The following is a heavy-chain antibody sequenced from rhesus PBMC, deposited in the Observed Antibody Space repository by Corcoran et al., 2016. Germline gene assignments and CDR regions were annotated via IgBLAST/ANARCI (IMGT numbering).Heavy chain of an antibody. Sequence: QVTLKESGPALVKPTQTLTLTCTFSGFSLTTSGLGVGWMRQPPGKALEWLALIYWDDDKRYSTSLKSRLTISKDTSKNQVVLTMTNMDPVDTATYYCARYNWNYGYFDYWGQGVLVTVSS. J-gene: IGHJ4*01. CDR3: ARYNWNYGYFDY. CDR1: GFSLTTSGLG. V-gene: IGHV2-174*01. CDR2: IYWDDDK. D-gene: IGHD1-26*01.